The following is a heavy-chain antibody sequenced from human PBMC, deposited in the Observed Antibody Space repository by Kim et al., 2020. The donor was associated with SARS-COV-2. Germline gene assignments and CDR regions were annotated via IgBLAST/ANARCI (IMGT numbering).Heavy chain of an antibody. V-gene: IGHV4-61*01. CDR1: GGSVSSGSYY. CDR3: ARDDGSGSFDYFDY. Sequence: SETLSLTCTVSGGSVSSGSYYWSWIRQPPGKGLEWIGYIYYSGSTNYNPSLKSRVTISVDTSKNQFSLKLSSVTAADTAVYYCARDDGSGSFDYFDYWGQGTLVTVSS. D-gene: IGHD3-10*01. J-gene: IGHJ4*02. CDR2: IYYSGST.